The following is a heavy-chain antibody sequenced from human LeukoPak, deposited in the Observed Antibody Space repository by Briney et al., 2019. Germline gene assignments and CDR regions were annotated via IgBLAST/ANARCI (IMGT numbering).Heavy chain of an antibody. V-gene: IGHV3-23*01. CDR1: GFTFRSYD. J-gene: IGHJ4*02. CDR2: ISGSCAMT. Sequence: PGGSLRLSCAASGFTFRSYDLSWVGQARWKGLEGVSDISGSCAMTSYADSVKGRFTISRDNSKNTLYLQMNSLTVEYTAVYYCAKEADGSYYFDYWGQGTLVTVSS. D-gene: IGHD5-24*01. CDR3: AKEADGSYYFDY.